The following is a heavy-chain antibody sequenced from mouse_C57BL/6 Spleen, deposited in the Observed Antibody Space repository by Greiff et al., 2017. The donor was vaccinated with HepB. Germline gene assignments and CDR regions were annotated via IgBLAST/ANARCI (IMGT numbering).Heavy chain of an antibody. CDR3: ARAIITTVVDYAMDY. J-gene: IGHJ4*01. Sequence: QVQLQQSGAELVKPGASVKISCKASGYAFSSYWMNWVKQRPGKGLEWIGQIYPGDGDTNYNGKFKGKATLTADKSSSTAYMQLSSLTSEDSAVYFCARAIITTVVDYAMDYWGQGTSVTVSS. V-gene: IGHV1-80*01. CDR2: IYPGDGDT. D-gene: IGHD1-1*01. CDR1: GYAFSSYW.